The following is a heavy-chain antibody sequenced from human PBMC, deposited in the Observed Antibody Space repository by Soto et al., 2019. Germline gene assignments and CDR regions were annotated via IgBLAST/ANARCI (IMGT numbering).Heavy chain of an antibody. D-gene: IGHD4-4*01. CDR1: GFTFSSYS. J-gene: IGHJ4*02. Sequence: EVQLLESGGGSVQPGGSLMLSCAASGFTFSSYSLSWLLQAPGKGLEWVSGISGSGQTTHYKASVKGRFTISRANFRNTLYLQVNSLRAEDTAIYFCAKSRGDSLTTYFFDYLGQGALVTVSS. CDR3: AKSRGDSLTTYFFDY. CDR2: ISGSGQTT. V-gene: IGHV3-23*01.